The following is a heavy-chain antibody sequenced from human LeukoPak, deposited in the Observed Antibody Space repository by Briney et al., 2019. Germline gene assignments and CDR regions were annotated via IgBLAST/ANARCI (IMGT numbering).Heavy chain of an antibody. V-gene: IGHV4-34*01. Sequence: SETLSLTCAVYGGSFSGYYWTWIRQPPGKGLEWIGEMNHSGSANYNPSLKSRVTISVDTSKNQCSLRLSSVTAADTAVYYCARGLVAGNLYYYYCMDVWGKGTTVTVSS. CDR1: GGSFSGYY. CDR2: MNHSGSA. CDR3: ARGLVAGNLYYYYCMDV. D-gene: IGHD6-19*01. J-gene: IGHJ6*03.